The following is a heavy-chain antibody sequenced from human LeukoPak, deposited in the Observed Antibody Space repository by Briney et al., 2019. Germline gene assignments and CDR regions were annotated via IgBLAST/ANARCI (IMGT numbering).Heavy chain of an antibody. CDR1: GFTVSSKY. V-gene: IGHV3-53*01. CDR3: AREREVGGSGTLDY. CDR2: IYSGGST. Sequence: QTGGSLRFSCAASGFTVSSKYMSWVRQGPGKGLEWVSVIYSGGSTYYADSVNGRFAISRDNSKNALYLRMNSLRAEDTAVYYGAREREVGGSGTLDYWGQGTLVAVSS. D-gene: IGHD3-10*01. J-gene: IGHJ4*02.